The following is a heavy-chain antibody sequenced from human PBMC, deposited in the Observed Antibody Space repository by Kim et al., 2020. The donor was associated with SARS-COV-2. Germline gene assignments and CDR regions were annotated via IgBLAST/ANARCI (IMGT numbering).Heavy chain of an antibody. CDR1: PGSLSSYY. Sequence: SETLSLTCTVSPGSLSSYYWTWIRQSPGKGLEWIGYLYYNGSTKYSPSLRSRVTISMGTSQNQFSLTLNSVSAADTAMYYCARITRGYDPDVWGQGTLVTVSS. CDR2: LYYNGST. D-gene: IGHD5-12*01. J-gene: IGHJ4*02. V-gene: IGHV4-59*13. CDR3: ARITRGYDPDV.